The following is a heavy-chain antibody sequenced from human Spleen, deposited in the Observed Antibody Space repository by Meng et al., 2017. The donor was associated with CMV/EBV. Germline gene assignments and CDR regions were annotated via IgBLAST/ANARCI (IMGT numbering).Heavy chain of an antibody. J-gene: IGHJ4*02. D-gene: IGHD5/OR15-5a*01. CDR1: EFTLSSYW. CDR3: AKASTILVIGADY. CDR2: INSDGSTT. Sequence: GESLKISCAASEFTLSSYWMHWVRQAPGEGLVWVSRINSDGSTTSYEDSVKGRFTISRDNSKNMLYVQMNSLRAEDTAVYYCAKASTILVIGADYWGQGTLVTVSS. V-gene: IGHV3-74*01.